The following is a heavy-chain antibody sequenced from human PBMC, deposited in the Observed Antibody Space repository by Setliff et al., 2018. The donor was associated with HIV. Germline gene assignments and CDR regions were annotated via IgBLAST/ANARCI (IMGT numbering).Heavy chain of an antibody. D-gene: IGHD6-19*01. V-gene: IGHV4-39*01. J-gene: IGHJ6*03. CDR2: IDYSGST. Sequence: SETLSLTCSVSGAPIDDASYYWAWIRQPPGKGLEWIGSIDYSGSTYYNPSLKSRVNIFIDTSKNQQSLKLSSVTAADTAVYYCARHVVGGWLKDLQYMDVWGKGTTVTVSS. CDR3: ARHVVGGWLKDLQYMDV. CDR1: GAPIDDASYY.